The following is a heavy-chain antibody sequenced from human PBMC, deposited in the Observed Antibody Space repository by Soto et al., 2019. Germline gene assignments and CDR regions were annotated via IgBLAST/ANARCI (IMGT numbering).Heavy chain of an antibody. CDR2: ISQSGTA. CDR3: AMHRGRFFDY. Sequence: QVQLQESGPGLVKPSETLSLTCAVSGGSVSSRNWWSWVRQPPGKGLEWIGQISQSGTANYNPSLKSRVNISVHKSKHQFSLILRSVAPAYKAVYFCAMHRGRFFDYWGQGIPVNVPS. V-gene: IGHV4-4*02. CDR1: GGSVSSRNW. D-gene: IGHD2-15*01. J-gene: IGHJ4*02.